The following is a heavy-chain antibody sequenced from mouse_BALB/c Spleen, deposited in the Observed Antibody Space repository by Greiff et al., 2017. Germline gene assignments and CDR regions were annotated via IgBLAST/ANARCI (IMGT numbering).Heavy chain of an antibody. V-gene: IGHV7-3*02. CDR1: GFTFTDYY. CDR3: ARGGITTVVSYFDY. Sequence: EVKLVESGGGLVQPGGSLRLSCATSGFTFTDYYMSWVRQPPGKALEWLGFIRNKANGYTTEYSASVKGRFTISRDNSQSILYLQMNTLRAEDSATYYGARGGITTVVSYFDYWGQGTTLTVSS. CDR2: IRNKANGYTT. J-gene: IGHJ2*01. D-gene: IGHD1-1*01.